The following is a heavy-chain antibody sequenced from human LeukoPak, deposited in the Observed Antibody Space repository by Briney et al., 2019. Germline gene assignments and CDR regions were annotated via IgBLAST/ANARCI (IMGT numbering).Heavy chain of an antibody. CDR1: GFTFSGSA. CDR3: TRPHTYYYDSSGYYYVDY. V-gene: IGHV3-73*01. Sequence: GGSLKLSCAASGFTFSGSAMHWVRQASGKGLECVGRIRSKANSYATAYAASVKGRFTISRDDSKNTAYLQMNSLKTEDTAVYYCTRPHTYYYDSSGYYYVDYWGQGTLVTVSS. J-gene: IGHJ4*02. D-gene: IGHD3-22*01. CDR2: IRSKANSYAT.